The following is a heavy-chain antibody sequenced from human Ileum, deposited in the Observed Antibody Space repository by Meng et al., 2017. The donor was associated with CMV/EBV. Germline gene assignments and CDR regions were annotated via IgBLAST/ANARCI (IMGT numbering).Heavy chain of an antibody. CDR3: ARDFSSTSSTFDY. CDR2: INPNSGGT. D-gene: IGHD2-2*01. V-gene: IGHV1-2*02. Sequence: ASVKVSCKASGYTFSGYYMHWVRQAPGQGLEWMGWINPNSGGTNYAQKFQGRVTMTRDTSISTAYMELSRLRSDDTAVYYCARDFSSTSSTFDYWGQGTQVT. CDR1: GYTFSGYY. J-gene: IGHJ4*02.